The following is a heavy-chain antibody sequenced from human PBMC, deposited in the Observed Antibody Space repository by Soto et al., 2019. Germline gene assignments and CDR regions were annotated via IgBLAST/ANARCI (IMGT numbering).Heavy chain of an antibody. CDR2: IHYSGST. CDR1: GGSISSGDYY. CDR3: ARLNGGSYESAFDN. Sequence: PSETLSLTCTGSGGSISSGDYYWSWIRQPPGKGLEWIGNIHYSGSTYYNPSLRSRVTISEDTSKNQFSLKLSSVTAADTAVYCCARLNGGSYESAFDNRGQGTMVTVSS. V-gene: IGHV4-30-4*01. J-gene: IGHJ3*02. D-gene: IGHD3-16*01.